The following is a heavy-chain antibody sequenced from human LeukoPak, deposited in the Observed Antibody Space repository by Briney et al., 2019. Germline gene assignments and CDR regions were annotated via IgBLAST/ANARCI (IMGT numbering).Heavy chain of an antibody. J-gene: IGHJ4*02. CDR3: ARRGQYYDILTGYYEVASYYFDY. V-gene: IGHV5-51*01. CDR2: IYPGDSDT. Sequence: PGESLKISCKGSGYSFTSYWIGWVRQMPGKGLGWMGIIYPGDSDTRYSPSFQGQVTISADKSISTAYLQWSSLKASDTAMYYCARRGQYYDILTGYYEVASYYFDYWGQGTLVTVSS. CDR1: GYSFTSYW. D-gene: IGHD3-9*01.